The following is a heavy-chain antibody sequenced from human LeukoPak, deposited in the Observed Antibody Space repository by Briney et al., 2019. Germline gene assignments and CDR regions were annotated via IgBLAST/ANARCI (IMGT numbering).Heavy chain of an antibody. V-gene: IGHV4-39*01. Sequence: PSEALSLTCTVSGGSISNVVYYWGWIRQSPGKGLEWIASLYYTGTTYYNPSLKSRVIISVDTSKNQFSLKVTSVTDADTAVYYCVRHGGFSGSWTIDSWDQGTLVTVSS. CDR1: GGSISNVVYY. J-gene: IGHJ4*02. CDR2: LYYTGTT. D-gene: IGHD6-13*01. CDR3: VRHGGFSGSWTIDS.